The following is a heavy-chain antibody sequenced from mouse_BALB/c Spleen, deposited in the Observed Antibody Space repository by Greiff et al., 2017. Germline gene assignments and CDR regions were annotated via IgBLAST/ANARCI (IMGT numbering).Heavy chain of an antibody. D-gene: IGHD2-12*01. CDR1: GYSITSGYY. CDR3: ANYYSGYFDV. CDR2: ISYDGSN. V-gene: IGHV3-6*02. J-gene: IGHJ1*01. Sequence: DVQLQESGPGLVKPSQSLSLTCSVTGYSITSGYYWNWIRQFPGNKLEWMGYISYDGSNNYNPSLKNRISITRDTSKNQFFLKLNSVTTEDTATYYCANYYSGYFDVWGAGTTVTVSS.